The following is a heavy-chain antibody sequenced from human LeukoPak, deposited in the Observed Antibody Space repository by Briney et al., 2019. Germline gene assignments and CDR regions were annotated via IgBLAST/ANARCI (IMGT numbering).Heavy chain of an antibody. D-gene: IGHD2-15*01. V-gene: IGHV4-34*01. CDR1: GGSISTYY. CDR2: INHSGST. J-gene: IGHJ6*02. CDR3: ATVEGVVVAAPLGMDV. Sequence: SETLSLTCTVSGGSISTYYWSWIRQPPGKGLEWIGEINHSGSTNYHPSLKSRVTISVDTSKNQFSLKLSSVTAADTAVYYCATVEGVVVAAPLGMDVWGQGTTVTVSS.